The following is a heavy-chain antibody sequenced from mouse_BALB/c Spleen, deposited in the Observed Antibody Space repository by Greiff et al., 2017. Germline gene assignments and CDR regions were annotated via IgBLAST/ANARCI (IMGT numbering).Heavy chain of an antibody. D-gene: IGHD1-1*01. V-gene: IGHV2-9-2*01. CDR3: VREGTTDYAMDY. CDR1: GFSLTSYD. J-gene: IGHJ4*01. Sequence: VQLVESGPGLVAPSQSLSITCTVSGFSLTSYDISWIRQPPGKGLEWLGVIWTGGGTNYNSAFMSRLSISKDNSKSQVFLKMNSLQTDDTAIYYCVREGTTDYAMDYWGQGTAVTVSS. CDR2: IWTGGGT.